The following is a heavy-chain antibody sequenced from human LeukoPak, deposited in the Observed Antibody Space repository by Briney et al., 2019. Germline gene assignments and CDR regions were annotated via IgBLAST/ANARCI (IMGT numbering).Heavy chain of an antibody. J-gene: IGHJ4*02. V-gene: IGHV3-48*01. Sequence: GGSLRLSCAASGFTFSSYSMNWVRQAPGKGLEWVSYISSSSSTIYYADSVKGRFTISRHNAKNSLYLQMNSLRAEDTAVYYCATDCSGGSCYPIFDYWGQGTLVTVSS. CDR3: ATDCSGGSCYPIFDY. CDR1: GFTFSSYS. D-gene: IGHD2-15*01. CDR2: ISSSSSTI.